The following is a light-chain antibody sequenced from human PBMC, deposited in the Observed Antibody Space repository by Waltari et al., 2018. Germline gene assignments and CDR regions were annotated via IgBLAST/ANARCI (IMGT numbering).Light chain of an antibody. J-gene: IGLJ2*01. CDR1: RSNLGRNT. CDR2: SNN. V-gene: IGLV1-44*01. Sequence: QSVLTQPPSASGNPGQRVTISCSGSRSNLGRNTVNWYQQLPGTAPKLLIYSNNQRPSGVPDRFSGSKSGTSASLAISGLQSEDEADYYCAAWDDSLNGVVFGGGTKLTVL. CDR3: AAWDDSLNGVV.